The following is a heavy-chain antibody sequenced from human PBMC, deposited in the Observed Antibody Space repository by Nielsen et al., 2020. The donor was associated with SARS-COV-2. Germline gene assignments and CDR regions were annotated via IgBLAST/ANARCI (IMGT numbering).Heavy chain of an antibody. CDR2: IHYNGHT. CDR1: GGSVDSGGQY. D-gene: IGHD5-24*01. V-gene: IGHV4-31*03. CDR3: VRIDMATISVDY. J-gene: IGHJ4*02. Sequence: SETLSLTCTVSGGSVDSGGQYWSWIRQHPGKGLECIGYIHYNGHTYYTPSLKSRVTISMDKYKNEFSLKLDHVTASDTAVYYCVRIDMATISVDYWGRGTLVTVSS.